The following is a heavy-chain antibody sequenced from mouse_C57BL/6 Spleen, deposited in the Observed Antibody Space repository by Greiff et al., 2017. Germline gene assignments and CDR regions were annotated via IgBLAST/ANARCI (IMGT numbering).Heavy chain of an antibody. Sequence: VQRVESGPGLVQPSQSLSITCTVSGFSLTSYGVHWVRQSPGKGLEWLGVIWRGGSTDYNAAFISRLSISKDNSKSQVFFKMNSLQADDTAIYYCARRNYYLDYFDDWGQGTTLTVSS. CDR2: IWRGGST. CDR1: GFSLTSYG. J-gene: IGHJ2*01. V-gene: IGHV2-2*01. D-gene: IGHD1-1*01. CDR3: ARRNYYLDYFDD.